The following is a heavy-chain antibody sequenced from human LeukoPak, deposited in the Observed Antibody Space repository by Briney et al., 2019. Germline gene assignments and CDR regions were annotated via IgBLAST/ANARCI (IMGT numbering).Heavy chain of an antibody. CDR2: ISSSNTYI. D-gene: IGHD3-10*01. CDR3: ARVGGATIDY. Sequence: AGSLSLSCAASGFNFSSYSMNWVRPATATVTKSASSISSSNTYIYYAASQNGRFTNSRGTAKNSLYLQMNSLRAEDTAVYYCARVGGATIDYWGQGTLVTVSS. V-gene: IGHV3-21*01. CDR1: GFNFSSYS. J-gene: IGHJ4*02.